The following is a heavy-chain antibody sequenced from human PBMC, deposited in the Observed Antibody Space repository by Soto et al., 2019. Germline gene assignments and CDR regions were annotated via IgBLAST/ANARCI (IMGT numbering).Heavy chain of an antibody. CDR2: IYPGDSDA. V-gene: IGHV5-51*01. CDR1: GYTFSKYW. CDR3: AKDKRITIFGVVIIRRAHDY. J-gene: IGHJ4*02. D-gene: IGHD3-3*01. Sequence: GESLKISCKGSGYTFSKYWIGWVRQTPGKGLEWMGMIYPGDSDARYSPSFEGQVTFSVDKSINTAYLQWNSLKAEDTAVYYCAKDKRITIFGVVIIRRAHDYWGQGTLVTVSS.